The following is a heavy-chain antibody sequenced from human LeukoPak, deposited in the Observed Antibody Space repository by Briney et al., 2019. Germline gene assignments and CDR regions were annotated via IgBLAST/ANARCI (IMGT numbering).Heavy chain of an antibody. CDR3: AKDMVRGVTNLGYYYGMDV. CDR1: GFTFSSYA. J-gene: IGHJ6*02. V-gene: IGHV3-23*01. CDR2: ISGSGGST. Sequence: GGSLRLSCAASGFTFSSYAMSWVRQAPGKELEWVSAISGSGGSTYYADSVKGRFTISRDNSKNTLYLQMNSLRAEDTAVYYCAKDMVRGVTNLGYYYGMDVWGQGTTVTVSS. D-gene: IGHD3-10*01.